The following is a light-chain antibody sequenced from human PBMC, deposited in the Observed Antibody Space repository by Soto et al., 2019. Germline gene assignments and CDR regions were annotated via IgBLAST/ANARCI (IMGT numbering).Light chain of an antibody. CDR3: QQYGSSLWT. CDR2: ATS. V-gene: IGKV3-20*01. CDR1: QSVSSTY. J-gene: IGKJ1*01. Sequence: EIVLTQSPGTLSLSPGERASLSCRASQSVSSTYLAWYQQKPGQAPRLLIYATSTRATGIPDRFSGSGSGTDFTLTISRLEPEDLAVYYCQQYGSSLWTFGHGTKVEIK.